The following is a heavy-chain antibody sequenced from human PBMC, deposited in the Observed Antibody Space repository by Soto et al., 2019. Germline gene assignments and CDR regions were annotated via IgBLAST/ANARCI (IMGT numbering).Heavy chain of an antibody. J-gene: IGHJ4*02. Sequence: QITLKESAPPRVKPTQTLTLTCTFSGFSLTSRPMGVGWIRQPPGKALEWLAFIYWDDDKRYSPSLRSRLTITQNTSGSXVVLTVTNMDPVDTATYYCAHRLSGYNWNGGYFDYWGQGALVTVSS. CDR2: IYWDDDK. D-gene: IGHD1-1*01. V-gene: IGHV2-5*02. CDR1: GFSLTSRPMG. CDR3: AHRLSGYNWNGGYFDY.